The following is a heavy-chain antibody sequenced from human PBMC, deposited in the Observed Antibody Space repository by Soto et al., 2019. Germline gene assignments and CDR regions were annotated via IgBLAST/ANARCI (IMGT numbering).Heavy chain of an antibody. CDR3: TTLRLDP. CDR1: GYTFTAFY. Sequence: SVKVSCKASGYTFTAFYMNWVRQAPGQGLEWMGWVNPNTGVTKYAQKFQGRVTMTRDTSINTAYMELSGLTSDDTAVYYCTTLRLDPWGQGTLVTVSS. CDR2: VNPNTGVT. J-gene: IGHJ5*02. D-gene: IGHD3-9*01. V-gene: IGHV1-2*02.